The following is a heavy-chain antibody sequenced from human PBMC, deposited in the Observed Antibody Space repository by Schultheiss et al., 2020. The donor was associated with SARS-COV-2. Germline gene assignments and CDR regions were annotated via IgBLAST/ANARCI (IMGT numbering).Heavy chain of an antibody. J-gene: IGHJ5*02. V-gene: IGHV4-61*05. CDR1: GASISRSGYY. CDR2: IYYSGST. CDR3: ARYYYDGTCDNWFDP. Sequence: SETLSLTCAVSGASISRSGYYWGWIRQPPGKGLEWIGYIYYSGSTYYNPSLKSRVTISVDTSKNQFSLKLTSVTAADTAMYYCARYYYDGTCDNWFDPWGQGTLVTVSS. D-gene: IGHD3-16*01.